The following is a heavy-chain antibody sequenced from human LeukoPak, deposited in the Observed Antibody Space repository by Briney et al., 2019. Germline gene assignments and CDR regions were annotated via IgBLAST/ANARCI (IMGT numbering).Heavy chain of an antibody. Sequence: SETLSLTCSVYSGSFSGYYWSWIRQPPGKGLEWIGEINHSVGTNYNPSLKSRVTMSLDTSKNQFSLKLSSVTAADTAVYHCARDLQYYDFWSGYRRYNWFDPWGQGTLVTVSS. CDR2: INHSVGT. CDR1: SGSFSGYY. J-gene: IGHJ5*02. CDR3: ARDLQYYDFWSGYRRYNWFDP. V-gene: IGHV4-34*01. D-gene: IGHD3-3*01.